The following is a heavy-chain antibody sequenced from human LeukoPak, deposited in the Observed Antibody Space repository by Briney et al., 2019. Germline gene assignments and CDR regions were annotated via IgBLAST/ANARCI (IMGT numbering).Heavy chain of an antibody. CDR2: IIPIFGTA. J-gene: IGHJ4*02. Sequence: SVKVSCKASGGTFSSYAISWVRQAPGQGLEWMGGIIPIFGTANYAQKFQGRVTITADVSTSTAYMELSSLRSEDTAVYYCARTYSSTGTLGFDYWGQGTLVTVSS. CDR1: GGTFSSYA. CDR3: ARTYSSTGTLGFDY. V-gene: IGHV1-69*01. D-gene: IGHD6-13*01.